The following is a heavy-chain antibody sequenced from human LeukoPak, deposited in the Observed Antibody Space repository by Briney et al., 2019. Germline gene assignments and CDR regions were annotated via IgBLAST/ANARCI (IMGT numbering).Heavy chain of an antibody. V-gene: IGHV3-30*18. D-gene: IGHD3-16*01. CDR1: GFTFSSYG. J-gene: IGHJ4*02. CDR3: AKGITY. CDR2: ISYDGSNK. Sequence: GGSLRLSCAASGFTFSSYGMHWVRQAPGKGLEWVAVISYDGSNKYYADSVKGRFTISRDNSKNTLYLRMNSLRAEDTAVYYCAKGITYWGQGTLVTVSS.